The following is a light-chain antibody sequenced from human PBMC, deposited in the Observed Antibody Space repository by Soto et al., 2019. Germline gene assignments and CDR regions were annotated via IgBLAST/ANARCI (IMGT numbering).Light chain of an antibody. CDR3: CPFTRTNTGV. V-gene: IGLV2-11*01. CDR2: DVN. J-gene: IGLJ3*02. Sequence: QSVLTQPRSVSGSPGQSVTISCTGTSSDVGGYNYVSWYQQHPGNAPKVMIYDVNKRPSGVADRFSGSKSGNTASLTISGLQAEDEADYYCCPFTRTNTGVFGGGTKLTVL. CDR1: SSDVGGYNY.